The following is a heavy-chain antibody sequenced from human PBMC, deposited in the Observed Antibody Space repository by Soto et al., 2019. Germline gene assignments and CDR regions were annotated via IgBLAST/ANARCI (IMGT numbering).Heavy chain of an antibody. V-gene: IGHV4-34*01. D-gene: IGHD3-3*01. Sequence: SETLSLTCAVYGGSFSGYYWSWIRQPPGKGLEWIGEINHSGSTNYNPSLKSRVTISVDTSKNQFSLKLSSVTAADTAVYYCARGRRIFGVVTKKNWFDPWGQGTLVTVS. J-gene: IGHJ5*02. CDR3: ARGRRIFGVVTKKNWFDP. CDR1: GGSFSGYY. CDR2: INHSGST.